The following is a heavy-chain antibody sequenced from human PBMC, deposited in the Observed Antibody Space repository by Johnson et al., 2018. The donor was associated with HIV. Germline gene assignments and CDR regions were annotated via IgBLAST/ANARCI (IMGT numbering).Heavy chain of an antibody. Sequence: QVQLVESGGDLVKAGGSLRLSCAASGSTFSDYYMSWIRQAPGKGLEWVSYISGSGGTIYYADSVKGRFTISRDNAKNSLYLQMNSLRAEDTAVYYCARGGAYCGGDCNAFDIWGQGTMVTVSS. J-gene: IGHJ3*02. V-gene: IGHV3-11*04. CDR2: ISGSGGTI. CDR1: GSTFSDYY. D-gene: IGHD2-21*02. CDR3: ARGGAYCGGDCNAFDI.